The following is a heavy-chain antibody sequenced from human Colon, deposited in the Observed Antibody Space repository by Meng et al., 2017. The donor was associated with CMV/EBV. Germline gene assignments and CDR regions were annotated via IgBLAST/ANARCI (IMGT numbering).Heavy chain of an antibody. J-gene: IGHJ6*02. CDR2: ISGHNGNT. CDR3: ARGGRDGMDV. Sequence: ASVKVSCKTSGCIFGNYGITWVRQAPGQGLEWMGWISGHNGNTNYAQQLQGRVSITTETSTNTVSMELGDLRSDDTAMYYCARGGRDGMDVWGQGTTVTVSS. CDR1: GCIFGNYG. V-gene: IGHV1-18*01. D-gene: IGHD2-15*01.